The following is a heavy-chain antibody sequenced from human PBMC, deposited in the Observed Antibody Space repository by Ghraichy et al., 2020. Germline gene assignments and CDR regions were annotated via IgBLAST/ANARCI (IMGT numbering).Heavy chain of an antibody. CDR3: ARVSRGEVTIFGVVIQELAYNWFDP. CDR1: GGSISSGGYY. Sequence: LSLTCTVSGGSISSGGYYWSWIRQHPGKGLEWIGYIYYSGSTYYNPSLKSRVTISVDTSKNQFSLKLSSVTAADTAVYYCARVSRGEVTIFGVVIQELAYNWFDPWGQGTLVTVSS. J-gene: IGHJ5*02. CDR2: IYYSGST. D-gene: IGHD3-3*01. V-gene: IGHV4-31*03.